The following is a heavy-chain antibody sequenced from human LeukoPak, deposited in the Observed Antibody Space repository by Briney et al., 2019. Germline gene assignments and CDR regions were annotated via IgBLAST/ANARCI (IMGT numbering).Heavy chain of an antibody. D-gene: IGHD6-19*01. V-gene: IGHV4-39*07. CDR3: AREDSSGWLIDY. CDR2: IYYSGST. CDR1: GGSISSSSYY. Sequence: SETLSLTCTVSGGSISSSSYYWGWIRQPPGKGLEWIGSIYYSGSTYYNPSLKSRVTISVDTSKNQFSLKLSSVTAADTAVYYCAREDSSGWLIDYWGQGTLVTVSS. J-gene: IGHJ4*02.